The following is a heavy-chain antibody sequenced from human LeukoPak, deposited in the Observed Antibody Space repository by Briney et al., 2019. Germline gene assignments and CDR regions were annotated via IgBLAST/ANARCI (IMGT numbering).Heavy chain of an antibody. V-gene: IGHV3-23*01. CDR3: AKAFPVAAAVAYYFDY. CDR1: GFTFSSYA. Sequence: GGSLRLSCAASGFTFSSYAMSWVRQAPGKGLEWVSAISGSGGSTYYADSVKGRFTISRDNSKNTLYLQMNSLRAEDTAVYYYAKAFPVAAAVAYYFDYWGQGTLVTVSS. J-gene: IGHJ4*02. CDR2: ISGSGGST. D-gene: IGHD6-13*01.